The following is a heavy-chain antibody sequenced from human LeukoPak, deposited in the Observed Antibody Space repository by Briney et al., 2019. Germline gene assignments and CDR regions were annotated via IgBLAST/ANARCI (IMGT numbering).Heavy chain of an antibody. Sequence: GGSLRLSCAASGFSINKDDMNWVRQAPGKGLEWVSAVSRSGGWTYYADSVKGRFTISRDDSKNMLYLQMNRLRAEDTAVYYCTKSLLWGQGTPVTGSS. J-gene: IGHJ4*02. CDR2: VSRSGGWT. CDR3: TKSLL. CDR1: GFSINKDD. V-gene: IGHV3-23*01.